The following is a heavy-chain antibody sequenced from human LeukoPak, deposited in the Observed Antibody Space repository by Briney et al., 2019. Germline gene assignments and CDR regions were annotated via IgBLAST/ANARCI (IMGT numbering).Heavy chain of an antibody. V-gene: IGHV1-18*01. CDR2: IRAYNGNT. CDR3: ARVPLEGGTIVVVPAAIPAYYYYMDV. D-gene: IGHD2-2*02. Sequence: ASAKDSCKASGYTFTSYSISCVRPAPGQGLAWMGWIRAYNGNTNYAQKLQGRVTMTTYTSTSTAYMELRSLRSDDTAVYYCARVPLEGGTIVVVPAAIPAYYYYMDVWGKGTTVTVSS. CDR1: GYTFTSYS. J-gene: IGHJ6*03.